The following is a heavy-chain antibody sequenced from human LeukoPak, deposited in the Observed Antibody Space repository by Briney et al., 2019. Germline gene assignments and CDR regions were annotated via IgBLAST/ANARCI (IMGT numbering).Heavy chain of an antibody. CDR1: GGSISTYY. CDR3: ARHFGSGFGRWFDP. D-gene: IGHD3-3*01. V-gene: IGHV4-59*08. J-gene: IGHJ5*02. CDR2: ISYSGNT. Sequence: SETLSLTCTVSGGSISTYYWSWIRQPPGKGLEWIGYISYSGNTNYNPSLKSRGTISIDTSKNQFSLKLNSVTAADTAVYYCARHFGSGFGRWFDPWGQGSLVIVSS.